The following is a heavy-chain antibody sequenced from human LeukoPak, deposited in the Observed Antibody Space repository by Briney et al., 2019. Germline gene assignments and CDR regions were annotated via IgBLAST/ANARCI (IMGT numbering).Heavy chain of an antibody. CDR2: IYYSGST. V-gene: IGHV4-59*12. CDR1: GGSISSYY. J-gene: IGHJ6*02. CDR3: ARGPPVYYGMDV. Sequence: SETLSLTCTVSGGSISSYYWSWIRQPPGKGLEWIGYIYYSGSTNYNPSLKSRVTISVDTSKNQFSLKLSSVTAADTAVYYCARGPPVYYGMDVWGQGTTVTVSS.